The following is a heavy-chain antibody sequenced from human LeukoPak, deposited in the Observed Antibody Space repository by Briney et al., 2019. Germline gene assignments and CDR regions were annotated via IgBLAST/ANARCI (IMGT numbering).Heavy chain of an antibody. CDR3: ARDSSGPLY. CDR2: ISYDGSTK. V-gene: IGHV3-30*03. CDR1: GFTFSSYG. D-gene: IGHD6-19*01. Sequence: PGGSMRLSCAASGFTFSSYGIHWVRQSPGKGLEWVAVISYDGSTKYYVDSVKGRFTISRDNSKNTLYLQMNSLSAEDTAVYYCARDSSGPLYWGQGTLVTVSS. J-gene: IGHJ4*02.